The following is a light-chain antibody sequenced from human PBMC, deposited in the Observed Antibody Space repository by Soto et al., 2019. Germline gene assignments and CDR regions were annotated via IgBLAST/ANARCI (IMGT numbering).Light chain of an antibody. CDR2: GAS. Sequence: EIVLTQSPGTLSLSPGERGTLSCRASQSVTSYLAWYQQKPGQAPRLLIYGASSRATGIPDRFSGSGSGTDFTLNISRLEPEDFAVYYCQQYGSSPPLTFGVGTKVEIK. V-gene: IGKV3-20*01. CDR3: QQYGSSPPLT. CDR1: QSVTSY. J-gene: IGKJ4*01.